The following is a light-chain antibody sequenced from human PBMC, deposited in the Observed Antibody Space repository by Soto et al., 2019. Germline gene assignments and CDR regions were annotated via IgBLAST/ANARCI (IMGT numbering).Light chain of an antibody. J-gene: IGKJ5*01. CDR2: DVS. CDR3: QQYDNLPIT. Sequence: DIQMTQSPSSLSAPVRDRVTITCRASQSISNYLTWYQQKPGKAPKLLIYDVSNLESGVPSRFSGSGSGTDFTLTITSLQPEDVAIYFCQQYDNLPITFGQGTRLEIK. CDR1: QSISNY. V-gene: IGKV1-33*01.